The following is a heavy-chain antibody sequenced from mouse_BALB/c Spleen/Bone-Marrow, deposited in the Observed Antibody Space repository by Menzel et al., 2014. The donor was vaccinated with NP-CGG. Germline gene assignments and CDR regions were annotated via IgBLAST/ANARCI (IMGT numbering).Heavy chain of an antibody. J-gene: IGHJ4*01. Sequence: VQLQQPGAELVKPGASVKLSCTAFGFNIKDTYMHWVKQRPEQGLEWIGRIDPANGNTKYDPKFQGKATITADTSSNTAYLQLSSLTSEDTAVHYFARWEYYAMDYWGQGTSVTVSS. CDR2: IDPANGNT. D-gene: IGHD4-1*01. CDR1: GFNIKDTY. CDR3: ARWEYYAMDY. V-gene: IGHV14-3*02.